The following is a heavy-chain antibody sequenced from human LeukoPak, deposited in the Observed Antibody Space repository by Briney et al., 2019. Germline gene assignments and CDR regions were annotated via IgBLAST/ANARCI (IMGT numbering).Heavy chain of an antibody. Sequence: GASVKVSCKASGGTFSSYAISWVRQAPGQGLEWMGRIIPILGIANYAQKFQGRVTVTRDTSISTAYMELSRLRSDDTAAYYCASIPRGVLYGSVNYFDYWGQGTLVTVSS. CDR2: IIPILGIA. CDR3: ASIPRGVLYGSVNYFDY. J-gene: IGHJ4*02. V-gene: IGHV1-69*04. CDR1: GGTFSSYA. D-gene: IGHD3-10*01.